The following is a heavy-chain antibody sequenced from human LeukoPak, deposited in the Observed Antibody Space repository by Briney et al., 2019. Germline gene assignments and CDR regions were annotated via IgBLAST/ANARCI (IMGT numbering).Heavy chain of an antibody. CDR2: INHSGST. CDR1: GGSISSATYS. V-gene: IGHV4-34*01. CDR3: ARVRGSTSPGIHDY. D-gene: IGHD2-2*01. Sequence: PSETLSLTCSVSGGSISSATYSWNWIRQPPGKGLEWIGEINHSGSTNYNPSLKSRVTISVDTSKNQFSLKLSSVTAADTAVYYCARVRGSTSPGIHDYWGQGTLVTVSS. J-gene: IGHJ4*02.